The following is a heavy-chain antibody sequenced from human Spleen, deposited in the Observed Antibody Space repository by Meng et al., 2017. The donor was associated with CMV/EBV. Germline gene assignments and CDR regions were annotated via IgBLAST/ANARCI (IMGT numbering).Heavy chain of an antibody. Sequence: GESLKISCAASGFTFSGYSLSWVRQAPGQGLEWVSSIGFRSGYIYYTDSVKGRFTISRDNSKNTLYLQMNSLRAEDTAVYYCAKYSSSWYFDYWGQGTLVTVS. V-gene: IGHV3-21*04. CDR1: GFTFSGYS. J-gene: IGHJ4*02. D-gene: IGHD6-13*01. CDR3: AKYSSSWYFDY. CDR2: IGFRSGYI.